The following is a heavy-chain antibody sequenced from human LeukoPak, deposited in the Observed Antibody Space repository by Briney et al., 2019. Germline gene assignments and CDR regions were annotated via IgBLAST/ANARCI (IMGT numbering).Heavy chain of an antibody. D-gene: IGHD6-13*01. Sequence: GGSLRLSCATSGFTFSSYAMNWVRQAPGKGLEWVSVVSGSGTTTYYADSVKGRSTISRDNSKNTLYLQMNSLRSEDTAVYYCAKGRIAAASTNWFDPWGQGTLVTVSS. J-gene: IGHJ5*02. CDR1: GFTFSSYA. CDR2: VSGSGTTT. CDR3: AKGRIAAASTNWFDP. V-gene: IGHV3-23*01.